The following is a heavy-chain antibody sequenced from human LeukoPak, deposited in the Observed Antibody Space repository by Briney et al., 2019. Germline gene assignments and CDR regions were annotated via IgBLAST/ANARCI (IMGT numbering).Heavy chain of an antibody. Sequence: SETLSLTCTVPGGSISSYYWSWIRQPPVKGLEWIGYIYYSGSTNYNPSLKSRVTISVDTSKNQFSLKLSSVTAADTAVYYCARLLKGSYSVDCWGQGTLVTVSS. V-gene: IGHV4-59*08. D-gene: IGHD1-26*01. CDR1: GGSISSYY. CDR3: ARLLKGSYSVDC. CDR2: IYYSGST. J-gene: IGHJ4*02.